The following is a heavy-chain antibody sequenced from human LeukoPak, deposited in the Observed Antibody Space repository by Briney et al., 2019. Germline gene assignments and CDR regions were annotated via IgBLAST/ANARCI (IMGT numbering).Heavy chain of an antibody. CDR1: GGSISSYY. CDR3: AVTTVTSFDY. D-gene: IGHD4-17*01. V-gene: IGHV4-59*06. Sequence: SETLSLTCTVSGGSISSYYWSWIRQPPGKGLEWIGYIYYSGSTYYNPSLKSRVTISVDTSKNQFSLKLSSVTAADTAVYYCAVTTVTSFDYWGQGTLVTVSS. J-gene: IGHJ4*02. CDR2: IYYSGST.